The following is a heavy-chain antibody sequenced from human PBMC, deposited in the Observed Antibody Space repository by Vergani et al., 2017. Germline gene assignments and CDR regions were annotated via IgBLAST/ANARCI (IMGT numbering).Heavy chain of an antibody. CDR2: ISSSSSYI. J-gene: IGHJ4*02. V-gene: IGHV3-21*01. Sequence: EVQLVESGGGLVKPGGSLRLSCAASGFTFSSYSMNWVRQAPGKGLEWVSSISSSSSYIYYADSVKGRFTISRDKAKNSLYLQMNSLRAEDTAVYYCARARIEMATKFSFDYWGQGTLVTVSS. CDR1: GFTFSSYS. CDR3: ARARIEMATKFSFDY. D-gene: IGHD5-24*01.